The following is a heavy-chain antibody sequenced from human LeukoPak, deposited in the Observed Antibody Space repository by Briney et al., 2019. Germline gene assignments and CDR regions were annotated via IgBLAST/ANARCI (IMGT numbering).Heavy chain of an antibody. J-gene: IGHJ4*02. V-gene: IGHV3-64*01. CDR1: GFTFSSYA. CDR2: ISSDGGST. Sequence: GGSLRLSCAASGFTFSSYAMSWVRQAPGKGLEYVSAISSDGGSTYYANSVKGRFTISRDNSKNTLYLQMGSLRAEDMAVYYCARGTHYYGSGSYYNEPLDYWGQGTLVTVSS. CDR3: ARGTHYYGSGSYYNEPLDY. D-gene: IGHD3-10*01.